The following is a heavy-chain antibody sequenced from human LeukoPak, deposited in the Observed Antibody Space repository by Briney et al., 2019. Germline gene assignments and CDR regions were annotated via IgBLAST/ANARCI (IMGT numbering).Heavy chain of an antibody. CDR1: GSTFFNYA. V-gene: IGHV3-23*01. Sequence: PGGSLRLSCEASGSTFFNYAMSWVRQAPGKGLQWVSGIGSDSATFYTDSVKGRFTISRDNSKNTVYLHIDSLGAEDTAVYYCAKCMSSTGVCLNFDYWGQGILVAVST. CDR2: IGSDSAT. D-gene: IGHD2-21*02. CDR3: AKCMSSTGVCLNFDY. J-gene: IGHJ4*02.